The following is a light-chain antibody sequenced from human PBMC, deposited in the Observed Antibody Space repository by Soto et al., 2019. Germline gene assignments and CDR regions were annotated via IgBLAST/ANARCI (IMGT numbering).Light chain of an antibody. CDR3: QQYYSYPWT. Sequence: DIQMTQSPSTLSASVGDRVAITCRASQSINNLLVWYQQKPGKAPKLLIYKASRLESGVPSRFSGSGSGTEFTLTISSLQPDAFATYYCQQYYSYPWTFGQGTKVEIK. J-gene: IGKJ1*01. CDR1: QSINNL. V-gene: IGKV1-5*03. CDR2: KAS.